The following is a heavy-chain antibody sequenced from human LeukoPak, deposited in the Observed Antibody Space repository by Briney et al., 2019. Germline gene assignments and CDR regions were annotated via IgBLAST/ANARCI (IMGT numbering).Heavy chain of an antibody. V-gene: IGHV1-69*04. CDR3: ARDGGTTVISEYFDY. D-gene: IGHD4-17*01. J-gene: IGHJ4*02. CDR1: GGTLSSYA. CDR2: IIPIFGIA. Sequence: SVKVSCKASGGTLSSYAISWVRQAPGQGLEWMGRIIPIFGIANYAQKFQGRVTITADKSTSTAYMELSSLRSEDTAVYYCARDGGTTVISEYFDYWGQGTLVTVSS.